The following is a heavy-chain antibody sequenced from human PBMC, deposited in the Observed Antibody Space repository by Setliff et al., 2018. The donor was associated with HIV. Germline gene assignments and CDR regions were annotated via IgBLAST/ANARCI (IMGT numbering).Heavy chain of an antibody. Sequence: GGSLRLSCAVSGFSLSDYYMDWVRQAPGKGLEWVGRTRNRANNYITDYATSVQGRFTISRDYSKDSLFLQMDNLETEDTAVYYCVRAAAGLDVWSQGIRVTVSS. CDR2: TRNRANNYIT. J-gene: IGHJ4*02. CDR1: GFSLSDYY. V-gene: IGHV3-72*01. CDR3: VRAAAGLDV.